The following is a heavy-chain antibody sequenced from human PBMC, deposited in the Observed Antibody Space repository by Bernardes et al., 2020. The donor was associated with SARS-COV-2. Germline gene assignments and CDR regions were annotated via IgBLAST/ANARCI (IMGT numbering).Heavy chain of an antibody. Sequence: GGSLRLSCAASGFIFSDHYMDWFRQAPGKGLEWIGRTRNKANSYSTEYAASVKGRFTVARDDSKNSFYLQMNSLKTEDTAVYYCIESGYCSTTSCPRAYFQHWGQGTLVTVSS. CDR2: TRNKANSYST. CDR3: IESGYCSTTSCPRAYFQH. V-gene: IGHV3-72*01. CDR1: GFIFSDHY. D-gene: IGHD2-2*01. J-gene: IGHJ1*01.